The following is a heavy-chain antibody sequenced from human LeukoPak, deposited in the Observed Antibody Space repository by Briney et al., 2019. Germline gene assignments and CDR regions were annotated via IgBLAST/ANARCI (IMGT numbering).Heavy chain of an antibody. D-gene: IGHD3-10*01. CDR1: GFTFNSYA. J-gene: IGHJ4*02. Sequence: PGGSLRLSCAASGFTFNSYAMSWVRQAPGKGLEWVSGISGSGGRTYYADSVKGRFTISRDNSKNTLYLQMNSLRAEDTAVYYCAKDRYYGSGSYYKPYYFDSWGPGTLVTVSS. CDR2: ISGSGGRT. V-gene: IGHV3-23*01. CDR3: AKDRYYGSGSYYKPYYFDS.